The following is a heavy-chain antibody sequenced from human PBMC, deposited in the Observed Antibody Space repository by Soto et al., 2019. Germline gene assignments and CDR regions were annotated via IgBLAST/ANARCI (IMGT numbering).Heavy chain of an antibody. CDR1: GFTFSRYA. J-gene: IGHJ4*02. CDR2: ISVSGGST. V-gene: IGHV3-23*01. CDR3: AKTQAGHMVRGVFDY. D-gene: IGHD3-10*01. Sequence: GGSLRLSCAASGFTFSRYAMSWGRQAPGKGLEWVSAISVSGGSTYYADSVKGRFTISRDNSKNTLYLQMNSLRAEDTAVYYCAKTQAGHMVRGVFDYWGQGTLVTVSS.